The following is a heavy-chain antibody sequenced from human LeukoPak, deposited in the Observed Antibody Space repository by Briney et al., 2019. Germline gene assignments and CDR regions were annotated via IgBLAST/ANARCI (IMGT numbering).Heavy chain of an antibody. J-gene: IGHJ4*02. V-gene: IGHV4-39*07. Sequence: SETLSLTCTVSGGSISSSSYYWGWIRQPPGKGLEWIGSIYFSGSTYYNPSLKSRVTISVDTSKNQFSLKLSSVTAADTAVYYCERARGATVVTPVPYYFDYWGQGTLVTVSS. CDR1: GGSISSSSYY. CDR2: IYFSGST. CDR3: ERARGATVVTPVPYYFDY. D-gene: IGHD4-23*01.